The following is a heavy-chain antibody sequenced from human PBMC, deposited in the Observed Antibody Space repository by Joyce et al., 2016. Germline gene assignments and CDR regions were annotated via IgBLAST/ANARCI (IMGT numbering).Heavy chain of an antibody. Sequence: EVQLVESGGTLVQPGGSLRLSCAASGFTFSSYNMNWVRHAPGKGLEWVSLISPTSTTIYYADSVKGRFTISRDNAKNALYLQMNSLRDEDTAVYYCARLFASWGQGTLVTVSS. V-gene: IGHV3-48*02. J-gene: IGHJ5*01. CDR3: ARLFAS. CDR2: ISPTSTTI. CDR1: GFTFSSYN.